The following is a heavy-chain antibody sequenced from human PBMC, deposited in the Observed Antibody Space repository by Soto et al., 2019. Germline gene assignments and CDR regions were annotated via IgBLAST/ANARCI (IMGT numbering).Heavy chain of an antibody. V-gene: IGHV4-34*01. CDR1: GGSLSGYY. CDR2: INHSGST. D-gene: IGHD7-27*01. J-gene: IGHJ4*02. CDR3: ARGWGRIFDY. Sequence: SETLSLTYAVYGGSLSGYYWSWIRQPPGKGLEWIGEINHSGSTNYNPSLKSRVTISVDTSKNQFSLKLSSVTAADTAVYYCARGWGRIFDYWGQGTLVTVSS.